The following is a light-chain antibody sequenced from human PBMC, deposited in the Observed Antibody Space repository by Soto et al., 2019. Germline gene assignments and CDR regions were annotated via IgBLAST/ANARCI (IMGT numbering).Light chain of an antibody. CDR1: QSVSSN. V-gene: IGKV3-15*01. Sequence: EIVLTQSPATLSVSPGERATLSCRASQSVSSNLAWYQHKPGQAPRLLIYAASTRATGIPARFSGSGSGTDFTLTISSLQSEDFAVYYCQQRANWPPLTFGGGTKVEI. CDR3: QQRANWPPLT. CDR2: AAS. J-gene: IGKJ4*01.